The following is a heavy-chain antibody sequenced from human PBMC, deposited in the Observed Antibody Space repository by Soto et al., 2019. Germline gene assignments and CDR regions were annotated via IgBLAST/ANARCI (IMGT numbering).Heavy chain of an antibody. CDR3: AREWKAGTVTTSYYYYGMDV. CDR2: IIPIFGTA. J-gene: IGHJ6*02. CDR1: GGTFSSYA. D-gene: IGHD4-17*01. V-gene: IGHV1-69*13. Sequence: SVKVSCKSSGGTFSSYAISWVRQAPGQGLEWMGGIIPIFGTANYAQKFQGRVTITADESTSTAYMELSSLRSEDTAVYYYAREWKAGTVTTSYYYYGMDVWGQGTTVTVSS.